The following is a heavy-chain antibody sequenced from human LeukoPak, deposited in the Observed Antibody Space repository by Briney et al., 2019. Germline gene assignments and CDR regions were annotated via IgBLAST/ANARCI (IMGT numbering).Heavy chain of an antibody. Sequence: GASVKVSCKTSGYTFTGHSMHWVRQAPGQGLEWMGWINPNSGGANYEQKFQGRVSMTWDTSINTAYVELSRLRSDDTAMYYCARVGLGYCSGDSCFTDAFDVWRQGTMVTVSS. CDR1: GYTFTGHS. CDR2: INPNSGGA. D-gene: IGHD2-15*01. J-gene: IGHJ3*01. CDR3: ARVGLGYCSGDSCFTDAFDV. V-gene: IGHV1-2*02.